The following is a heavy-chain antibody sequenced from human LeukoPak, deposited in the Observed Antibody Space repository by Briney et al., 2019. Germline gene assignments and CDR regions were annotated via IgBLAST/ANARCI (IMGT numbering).Heavy chain of an antibody. D-gene: IGHD3-22*01. CDR2: IYYSGST. CDR1: GGSISSSSYY. V-gene: IGHV4-39*01. CDR3: ARGPTATPVVFFDY. J-gene: IGHJ4*02. Sequence: SETLSLTCTVSGGSISSSSYYWGWVRQPPGKGLEWIGSIYYSGSTYYNPSLKSRVTISVDTSKNQFSLKLSSVTAADTAVYYCARGPTATPVVFFDYWGQGTLVTVSS.